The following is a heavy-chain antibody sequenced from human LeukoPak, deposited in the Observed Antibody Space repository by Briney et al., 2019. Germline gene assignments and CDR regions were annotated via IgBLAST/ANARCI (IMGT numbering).Heavy chain of an antibody. Sequence: RTSETLSLTCAVYGGSFSGYYWSWIRQPPGKGLVWIGDINHSGGTNYNPSLKSRVTLSVETSKNQFSLQLSSVTAADTAVYYCARHSPTVVTPGYFDPWGQGALVTVSS. CDR2: INHSGGT. CDR1: GGSFSGYY. D-gene: IGHD4-23*01. V-gene: IGHV4-34*01. J-gene: IGHJ5*02. CDR3: ARHSPTVVTPGYFDP.